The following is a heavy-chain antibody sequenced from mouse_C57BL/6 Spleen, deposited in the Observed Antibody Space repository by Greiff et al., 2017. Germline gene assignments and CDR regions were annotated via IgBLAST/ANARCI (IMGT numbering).Heavy chain of an antibody. CDR2: IYPRSGNT. CDR1: GYTFTSYG. Sequence: QVQLQQSGAELARPGASVKLSCKASGYTFTSYGISWVKQRTGQGLEWIGEIYPRSGNTYYNEKFKGKATLTADKSSSTAYMELRSLTSEDSAVYFCARRLLGAMDYWGQGTSVTVSS. J-gene: IGHJ4*01. D-gene: IGHD2-3*01. CDR3: ARRLLGAMDY. V-gene: IGHV1-81*01.